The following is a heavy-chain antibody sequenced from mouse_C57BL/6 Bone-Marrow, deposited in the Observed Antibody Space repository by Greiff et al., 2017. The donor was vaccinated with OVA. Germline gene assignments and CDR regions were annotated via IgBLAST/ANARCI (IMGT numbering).Heavy chain of an antibody. CDR2: IDPENGDT. J-gene: IGHJ3*01. CDR1: GFNIKDDY. Sequence: EVKVVESGAELVRPGASVKLSCTASGFNIKDDYMHWVKQRPEQGLEWIGWIDPENGDTEYASKFQGKATITADTSSNTAYLQLSSLTSEDTAVYYCTTGGNYLFAYWGQGTLVTVSA. V-gene: IGHV14-4*01. D-gene: IGHD2-1*01. CDR3: TTGGNYLFAY.